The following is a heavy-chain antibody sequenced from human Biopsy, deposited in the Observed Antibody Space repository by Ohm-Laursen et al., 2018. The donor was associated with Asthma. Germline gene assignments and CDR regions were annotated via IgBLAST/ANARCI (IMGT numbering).Heavy chain of an antibody. D-gene: IGHD3-16*02. Sequence: SLRLSCAASGFTFSRHALHWVRQAPGKGLEWVATIYYDGDRKYYRESVKGRFTISRDNSKNRLYLEMDSLRAEDTAVYYCAREKVIDSRGFQTWFDPWGQGSLVTVSS. CDR1: GFTFSRHA. CDR2: IYYDGDRK. J-gene: IGHJ5*02. V-gene: IGHV3-33*01. CDR3: AREKVIDSRGFQTWFDP.